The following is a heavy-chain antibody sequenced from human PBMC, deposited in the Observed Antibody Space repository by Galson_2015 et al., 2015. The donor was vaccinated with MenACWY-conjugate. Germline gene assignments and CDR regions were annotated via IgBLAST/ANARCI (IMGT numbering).Heavy chain of an antibody. V-gene: IGHV3-23*01. Sequence: SLRLSCAVSGFTFSQYAMSWVRQAPGTGLEWVAIISDSGAATHYIDSVKGRFTIPRDNSKNTLYLQMSRLRAEDTALYYCAKDVYMDVWGKGTTVSVSS. CDR1: GFTFSQYA. CDR2: ISDSGAAT. CDR3: AKDVYMDV. J-gene: IGHJ6*03.